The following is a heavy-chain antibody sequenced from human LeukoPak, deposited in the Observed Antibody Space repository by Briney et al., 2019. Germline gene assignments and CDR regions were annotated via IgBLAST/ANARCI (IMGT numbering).Heavy chain of an antibody. J-gene: IGHJ6*03. Sequence: QPGGSLRLSCAASGFTFSNYGMHWVRQAPGKGLEWVAFIRYDGSDKHYAESVKGRFTISRGNSKNTLYLEMNSLRAEDTAVYYCAKYVYGSGTYYMDVWGKGTTVTISS. CDR1: GFTFSNYG. CDR2: IRYDGSDK. CDR3: AKYVYGSGTYYMDV. V-gene: IGHV3-30*02. D-gene: IGHD3-10*01.